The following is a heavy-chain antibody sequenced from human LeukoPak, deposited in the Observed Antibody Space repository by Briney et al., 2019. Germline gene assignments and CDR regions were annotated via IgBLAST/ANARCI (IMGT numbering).Heavy chain of an antibody. D-gene: IGHD3-16*01. CDR2: IKQDGSQK. Sequence: GGSLRLSCAASGFIFSSSWMSWVRQAPGKGLEWVANIKQDGSQKHYVDSVKGRFTISRDNAKNSLYLQMNSLRAEDTAVYYCARVRYYGLGYFDYWGQGTLVTVSS. CDR1: GFIFSSSW. CDR3: ARVRYYGLGYFDY. J-gene: IGHJ4*02. V-gene: IGHV3-7*01.